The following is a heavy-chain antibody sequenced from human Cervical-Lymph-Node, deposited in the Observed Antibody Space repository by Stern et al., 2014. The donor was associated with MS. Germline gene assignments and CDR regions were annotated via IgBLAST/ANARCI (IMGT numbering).Heavy chain of an antibody. CDR1: GFTFSSYG. CDR3: ARGGSGSSVDAFDI. D-gene: IGHD3-10*01. CDR2: IWYDGSNK. J-gene: IGHJ3*02. V-gene: IGHV3-33*01. Sequence: VQLVESGGGVVQPGRSLRLSCAASGFTFSSYGMHWVRQAPGKGLEWGAVIWYDGSNKYYADAVKGRFTISIDNSKNTLYLQMNSLRAEDTAVYYCARGGSGSSVDAFDIWGQGTMVTVSS.